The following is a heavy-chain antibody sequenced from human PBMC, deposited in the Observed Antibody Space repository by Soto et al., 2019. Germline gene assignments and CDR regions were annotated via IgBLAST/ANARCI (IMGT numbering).Heavy chain of an antibody. CDR2: ISGSGSGT. V-gene: IGHV3-23*01. J-gene: IGHJ4*02. CDR3: AKGSSGRYDTFDY. Sequence: EVQLLESGGTLVQPGGSLRLSCAASGFTFSSYSIYWVRQAPGKGLEWVSGISGSGSGTYYADSVKGRFTISRDNSKNTLSLQMNSLRAEDTAVYYCAKGSSGRYDTFDYWGQGTLVTVSS. D-gene: IGHD3-22*01. CDR1: GFTFSSYS.